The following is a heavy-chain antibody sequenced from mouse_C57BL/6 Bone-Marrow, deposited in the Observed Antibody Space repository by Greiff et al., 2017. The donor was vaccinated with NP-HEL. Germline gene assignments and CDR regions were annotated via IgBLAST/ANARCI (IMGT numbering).Heavy chain of an antibody. CDR1: GFSLSTSGMG. CDR2: IDWDDDK. J-gene: IGHJ4*01. CDR3: AGGRRGYYYAMDY. Sequence: QVTLKVSGPGILQSSQTVSLSCSFSGFSLSTSGMGVSWISQPSGQGLEWLVHIDWDDDKCYNPSLKSRHTITKDTSRNQVYLKITSVDTADTATYYCAGGRRGYYYAMDYWGQGTSVTVSS. D-gene: IGHD1-2*01. V-gene: IGHV8-12*01.